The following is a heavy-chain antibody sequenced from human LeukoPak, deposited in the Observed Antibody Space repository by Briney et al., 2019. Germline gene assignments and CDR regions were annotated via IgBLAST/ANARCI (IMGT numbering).Heavy chain of an antibody. D-gene: IGHD3-22*01. J-gene: IGHJ4*02. V-gene: IGHV1-18*01. CDR3: ARRDLTDYYDSSGYYFY. CDR1: GYTFTSYG. CDR2: ISAYNGNT. Sequence: ASVKVSCKASGYTFTSYGISWVRQAPGQGLEWMGWISAYNGNTDYAQKLQGRVTMTTDTSTSTAYMELRSLRSDDTAVYYCARRDLTDYYDSSGYYFYWGQGTLVTVSS.